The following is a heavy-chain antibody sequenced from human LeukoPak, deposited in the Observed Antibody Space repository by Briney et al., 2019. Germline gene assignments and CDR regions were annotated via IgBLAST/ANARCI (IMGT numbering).Heavy chain of an antibody. V-gene: IGHV1-2*02. CDR2: INTNSGGT. Sequence: ASVKVSCKASGYTFTTYYMHWVRQAPGQGLEWMGWINTNSGGTEYAQKFQGRVTMSRDTSISTGYMELSRLRSDDTAVYYCVRDGYNYGSNWFDPWGQGTLVTVSS. CDR3: VRDGYNYGSNWFDP. CDR1: GYTFTTYY. J-gene: IGHJ5*02. D-gene: IGHD5-18*01.